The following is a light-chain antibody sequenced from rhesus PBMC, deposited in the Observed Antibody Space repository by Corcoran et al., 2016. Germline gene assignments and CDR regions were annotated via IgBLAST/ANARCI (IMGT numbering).Light chain of an antibody. J-gene: IGLJ1*01. CDR2: MVE. V-gene: IGLV2-11*01. CDR3: FSYEAIDNYV. CDR1: NSDIGRSKY. Sequence: QAAPIQSPSVSGSLGQSVTISCTGTNSDIGRSKYVSWYRQQPGTTPKLMMVMVETRPSGVSDRFSGSKSGNTASLTISGIQAEDEDDYYCFSYEAIDNYVFGSGTRLTVL.